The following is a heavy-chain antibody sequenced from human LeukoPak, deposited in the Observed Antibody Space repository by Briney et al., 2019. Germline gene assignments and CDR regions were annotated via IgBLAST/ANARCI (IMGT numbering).Heavy chain of an antibody. CDR2: INPNSGGT. J-gene: IGHJ4*02. CDR1: GYTFTGYY. D-gene: IGHD6-19*01. CDR3: ARENIKQWLM. V-gene: IGHV1-2*02. Sequence: GASVKASCKASGYTFTGYYMHWVRQAPGQGLEWMGWINPNSGGTNYAQKCQGRVTMTRDMSTSTVYMELSSLRSEDTAVYYCARENIKQWLMWGQGTLVTVSS.